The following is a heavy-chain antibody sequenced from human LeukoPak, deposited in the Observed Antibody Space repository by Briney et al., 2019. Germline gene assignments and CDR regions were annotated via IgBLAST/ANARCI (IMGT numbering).Heavy chain of an antibody. CDR1: GYTFTGYG. D-gene: IGHD3-10*01. Sequence: GASVKVSCKASGYTFTGYGISWVRQAPGQGLEWMGWISAYNGNTNYAQKFQGRVTMTTETSTRTAYMELRSLRSDDAAVYYCARIDQAYGSGTYYSSYFEYWGQGTLVTVSS. CDR3: ARIDQAYGSGTYYSSYFEY. CDR2: ISAYNGNT. V-gene: IGHV1-18*01. J-gene: IGHJ4*02.